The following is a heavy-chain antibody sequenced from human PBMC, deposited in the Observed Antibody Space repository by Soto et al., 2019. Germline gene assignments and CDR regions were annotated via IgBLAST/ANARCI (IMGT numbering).Heavy chain of an antibody. CDR1: GFTFSSYA. J-gene: IGHJ4*02. CDR3: ARERILLPTDY. V-gene: IGHV3-30-3*01. Sequence: PGGSLRLSFAASGFTFSSYAMHWVRQAPGKGLEWVAVIANDGSSKFYADSVKGRFTISRDSSKYTLYLQMNSLRAEDTAVYYCARERILLPTDYWGQGTLVTVSS. CDR2: IANDGSSK. D-gene: IGHD2-15*01.